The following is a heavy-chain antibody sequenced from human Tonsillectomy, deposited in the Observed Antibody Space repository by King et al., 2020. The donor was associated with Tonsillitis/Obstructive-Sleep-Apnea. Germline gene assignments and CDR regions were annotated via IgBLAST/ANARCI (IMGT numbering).Heavy chain of an antibody. D-gene: IGHD1-1*01. V-gene: IGHV5-51*01. CDR2: IYPGDSDT. J-gene: IGHJ3*02. CDR3: ARPETELNDAFDI. CDR1: GYSFTNYW. Sequence: QLVQSGAEVKKPGESLKISCKGSGYSFTNYWIGWVRQMPGKGLEWMGIIYPGDSDTRYSPSFQGQVTIPADKSISAAYLQWSSLKASDTAMYYCARPETELNDAFDIWGQGTMVTVSS.